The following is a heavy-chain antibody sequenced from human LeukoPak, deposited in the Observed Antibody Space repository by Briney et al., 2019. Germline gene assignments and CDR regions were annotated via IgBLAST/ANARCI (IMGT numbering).Heavy chain of an antibody. CDR2: IWSDGTNR. CDR1: GFTFSHYG. D-gene: IGHD4-11*01. J-gene: IGHJ4*01. Sequence: GGSLRLSCATSGFTFSHYGMHWVRQAPGKGLEWVAVIWSDGTNRYYGDPVKGRFTISRDNFQRTVYLQMNSLRAEDTAVYYCAKDVQRGFDDSNSLDNCGHGTLVTVSS. CDR3: AKDVQRGFDDSNSLDN. V-gene: IGHV3-33*06.